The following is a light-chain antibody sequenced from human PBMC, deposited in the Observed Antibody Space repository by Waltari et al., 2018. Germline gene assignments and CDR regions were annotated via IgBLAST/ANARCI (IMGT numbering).Light chain of an antibody. J-gene: IGLJ3*02. CDR2: EVI. Sequence: QSALTQPASVSGSPGQSITISCTGTSSAVGFYNLVSGYQQHPDEAPKLMVYEVIERPSGVSNRFSGSKSGNTASLTISGLQAEDEADYYCCSYAGRNIWVFGGGTKLTVV. CDR1: SSAVGFYNL. CDR3: CSYAGRNIWV. V-gene: IGLV2-23*02.